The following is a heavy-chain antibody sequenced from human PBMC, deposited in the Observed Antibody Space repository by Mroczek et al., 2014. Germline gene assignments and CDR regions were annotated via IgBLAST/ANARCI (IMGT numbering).Heavy chain of an antibody. Sequence: GKKPGASVKVSCKASGYTFTSYDINWVRQATGQGLEWMGWMNPNSGNTGYAQKFQGRVTMTRNTSISTAYMELSSLRSEDTAVYYCFGDPHYSSGWYGGGEENWFDPWGQGTLGHRLL. CDR1: GYTFTSYD. J-gene: IGHJ5*02. D-gene: IGHD6-19*01. CDR3: FGDPHYSSGWYGGGEENWFDP. CDR2: MNPNSGNT. V-gene: IGHV1-8*01.